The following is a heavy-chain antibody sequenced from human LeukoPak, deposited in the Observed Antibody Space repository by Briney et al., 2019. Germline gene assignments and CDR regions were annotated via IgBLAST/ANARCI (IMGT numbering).Heavy chain of an antibody. CDR3: ARHGGVVRGEGSDAFDI. CDR1: GTSIRSYY. V-gene: IGHV4-59*08. D-gene: IGHD3-10*01. J-gene: IGHJ3*02. CDR2: IYYSGST. Sequence: SETLSLTCTVSGTSIRSYYWSWIRHPPGRGLEWIGYIYYSGSTDSNPSLKSRVTISVDTSRNHLSLKLSSVTAADTAVYYCARHGGVVRGEGSDAFDIWGQGTMVTVSS.